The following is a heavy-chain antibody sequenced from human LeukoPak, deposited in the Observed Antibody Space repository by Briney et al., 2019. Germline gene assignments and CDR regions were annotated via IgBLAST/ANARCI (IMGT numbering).Heavy chain of an antibody. CDR3: ARGRSGRATISGVVISAYGSGSYRFDY. V-gene: IGHV1-8*01. D-gene: IGHD3-3*01. CDR2: MNPNSGNT. CDR1: GYTFTSYD. J-gene: IGHJ4*02. Sequence: GASVKVSCKASGYTFTSYDINWVRQATGQGLEWMGWMNPNSGNTGYAQKFQGRVTMTRNTSISTAYMELSSLRSEDTAVYYCARGRSGRATISGVVISAYGSGSYRFDYWGQGTLVTVSS.